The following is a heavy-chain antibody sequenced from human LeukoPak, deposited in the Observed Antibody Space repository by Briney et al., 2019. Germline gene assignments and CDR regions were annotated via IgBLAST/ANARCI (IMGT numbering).Heavy chain of an antibody. D-gene: IGHD5-12*01. CDR3: ARNIVATEEGDY. CDR1: GYTFTSYG. CDR2: IIPIFGTA. Sequence: GASVKVSCKASGYTFTSYGITWVRQAPGQGLEWMGGIIPIFGTANYAQKFQGRVTITADESTSTAYMELSSLRSEDTAVYYCARNIVATEEGDYWGQGTLVTVSS. V-gene: IGHV1-69*01. J-gene: IGHJ4*02.